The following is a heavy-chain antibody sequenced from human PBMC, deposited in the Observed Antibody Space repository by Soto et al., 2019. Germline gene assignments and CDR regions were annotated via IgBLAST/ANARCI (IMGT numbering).Heavy chain of an antibody. D-gene: IGHD5-18*01. V-gene: IGHV3-23*01. J-gene: IGHJ4*02. CDR2: ISGSGGST. CDR3: ANAPASSLTASRPFDE. CDR1: GNTFSNYA. Sequence: EVQLLESGGGLVPPGGFLRLSCEASGNTFSNYAMTWVRQAPGKGLEWVSAISGSGGSTYYAGSVKGRFTISRDNSKNTLFLHMNSLRAEDTAIYYCANAPASSLTASRPFDEWGQGTLVTVSS.